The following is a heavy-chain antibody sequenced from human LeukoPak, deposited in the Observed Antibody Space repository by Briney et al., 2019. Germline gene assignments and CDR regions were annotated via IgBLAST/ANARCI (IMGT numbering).Heavy chain of an antibody. V-gene: IGHV4-61*02. CDR1: GGSISSGSYY. Sequence: SQTLSLTCTVSGGSISSGSYYWSWIRQPAGKGLEWIGRIYTSGSTNYNPSLKSRVTISVDTSKNQFSLKLSSVTAADTAVYYCARGRYCSSTSCLYQDWFDPWGQGTLVTVSS. D-gene: IGHD2-2*01. CDR2: IYTSGST. CDR3: ARGRYCSSTSCLYQDWFDP. J-gene: IGHJ5*02.